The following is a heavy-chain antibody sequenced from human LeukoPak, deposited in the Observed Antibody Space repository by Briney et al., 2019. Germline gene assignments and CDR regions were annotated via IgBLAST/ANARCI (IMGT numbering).Heavy chain of an antibody. D-gene: IGHD3-22*01. J-gene: IGHJ4*02. Sequence: SETLSLTCTVSGGTISSCSHYWSWIRQPPGKGLEWIGYTHYSGSTNYNPSLKSRVTISLYTSKNQFSLKLSSVTAADTAVYYCARDDTSGLEGVWGQGTLVTVSS. CDR1: GGTISSCSHY. CDR2: THYSGST. CDR3: ARDDTSGLEGV. V-gene: IGHV4-61*01.